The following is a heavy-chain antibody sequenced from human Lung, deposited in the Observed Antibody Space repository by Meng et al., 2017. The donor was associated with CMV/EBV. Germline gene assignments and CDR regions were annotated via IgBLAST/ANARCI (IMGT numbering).Heavy chain of an antibody. J-gene: IGHJ6*04. V-gene: IGHV3-7*01. CDR2: IKQDESEI. CDR3: ARSMLEVSRYYYGMDV. D-gene: IGHD1-1*01. Sequence: GGSXRLSCAASGFTFSSFWMAWVRQAPGKGLEWVSNIKQDESEIQYVGSVKGRFTITRDNAKNSLFLQMNSLRAEDTAVYYCARSMLEVSRYYYGMDVWGEGXPVTVSS. CDR1: GFTFSSFW.